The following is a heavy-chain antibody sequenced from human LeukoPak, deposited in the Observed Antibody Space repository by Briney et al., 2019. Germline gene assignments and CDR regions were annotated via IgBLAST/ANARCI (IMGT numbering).Heavy chain of an antibody. V-gene: IGHV3-48*01. J-gene: IGHJ4*02. CDR1: GFTFSSYS. Sequence: PGGSLRLSCAASGFTFSSYSMNWVRQAPGKGLEWVSYISSSSSTIYYADSVKGRFTISRDNAKNSLYLQMNSLRAEDMAVYFCARENFPAYFDYWGQGTLVTVSS. CDR3: ARENFPAYFDY. CDR2: ISSSSSTI.